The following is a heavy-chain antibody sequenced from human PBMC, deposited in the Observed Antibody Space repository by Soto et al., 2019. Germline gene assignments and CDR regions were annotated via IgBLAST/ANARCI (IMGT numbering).Heavy chain of an antibody. Sequence: QLQLQESGPGLVKPSETLSLTCTVSGGSISSSSYYWGWIRQPPGKGLEWIGSIYYSGSTYYNPSLKSRVTISVDTSKNQFSLKLSSVTAADTAVYYCARLRTPTVTTNWYFDLWGRGTLVTVSS. V-gene: IGHV4-39*01. D-gene: IGHD4-17*01. CDR2: IYYSGST. J-gene: IGHJ2*01. CDR1: GGSISSSSYY. CDR3: ARLRTPTVTTNWYFDL.